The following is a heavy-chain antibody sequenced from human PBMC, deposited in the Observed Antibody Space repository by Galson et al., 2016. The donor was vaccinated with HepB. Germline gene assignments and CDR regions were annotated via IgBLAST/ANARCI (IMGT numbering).Heavy chain of an antibody. CDR1: GYSFTRYW. D-gene: IGHD3-9*01. CDR3: ARLRVSDWYEDAFDI. J-gene: IGHJ3*02. CDR2: IYPGDSDT. V-gene: IGHV5-51*01. Sequence: QSGAEVKKPGESLKISCQGSGYSFTRYWIGWVLQTPGKGLEWMGIIYPGDSDTRYSPSFQGQVTISADKSINSAYLHWSSLKASDTAMFYCARLRVSDWYEDAFDIWGQGTMVTVSS.